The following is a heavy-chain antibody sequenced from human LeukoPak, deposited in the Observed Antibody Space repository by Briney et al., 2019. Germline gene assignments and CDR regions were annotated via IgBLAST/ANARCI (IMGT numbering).Heavy chain of an antibody. Sequence: GGSLRLSCAASGFTFSSYGMHWVRQAPGKGLEGVAFIRYDGSNKYYADSVKGRFIISRDNSKNTLYLQMNSLRAEDTAVYYCARLLMVRGVTSPASPGFDYWGQGTLVTVSS. CDR2: IRYDGSNK. CDR3: ARLLMVRGVTSPASPGFDY. J-gene: IGHJ4*02. V-gene: IGHV3-30*02. CDR1: GFTFSSYG. D-gene: IGHD3-10*01.